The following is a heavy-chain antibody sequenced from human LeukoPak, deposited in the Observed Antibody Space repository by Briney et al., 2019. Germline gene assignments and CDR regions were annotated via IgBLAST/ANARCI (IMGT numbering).Heavy chain of an antibody. D-gene: IGHD3-10*01. J-gene: IGHJ5*02. CDR2: ISGSGGST. Sequence: PGGSLRLSCAASGFTFSSYAMSWVRQAPGKGLEWVSAISGSGGSTYYADSVKGRFTISRDNSKNTLYLQMNSLRAEDTAVYYCARDRQLLWFGELLYLFDPWGQGTLVTVSS. V-gene: IGHV3-23*01. CDR1: GFTFSSYA. CDR3: ARDRQLLWFGELLYLFDP.